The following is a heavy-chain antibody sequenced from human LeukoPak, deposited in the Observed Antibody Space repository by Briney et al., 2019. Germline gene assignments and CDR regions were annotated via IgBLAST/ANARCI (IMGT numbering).Heavy chain of an antibody. CDR3: AKVHMIVFPWGYFDY. Sequence: GGSLRLSCAASGFTFDDYAMHWVRQAPGKGLEWVSAISGSGGSTYYADSVKGRFTISRDNSKNTLYLQMNSLRAEDTAVYYCAKVHMIVFPWGYFDYWGQGTLVTVSS. V-gene: IGHV3-23*01. CDR2: ISGSGGST. J-gene: IGHJ4*02. D-gene: IGHD3-22*01. CDR1: GFTFDDYA.